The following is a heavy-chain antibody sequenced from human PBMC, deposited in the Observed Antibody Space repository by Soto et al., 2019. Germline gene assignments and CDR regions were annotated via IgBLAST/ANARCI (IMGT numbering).Heavy chain of an antibody. CDR1: GYTFTGYY. CDR3: ARGVVPAAMSHYYYYGMDV. CDR2: INPNSGGT. Sequence: ASVKVSCKASGYTFTGYYMHWVRQAPGQGLEWMGWINPNSGGTNYAQKFQGWVTMTRDTSISTAYMELSRLRSDDTAVYYCARGVVPAAMSHYYYYGMDVWGQGTTVTVSS. J-gene: IGHJ6*02. V-gene: IGHV1-2*04. D-gene: IGHD2-2*01.